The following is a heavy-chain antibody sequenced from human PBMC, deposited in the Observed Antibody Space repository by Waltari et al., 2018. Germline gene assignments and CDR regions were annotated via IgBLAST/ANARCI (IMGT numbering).Heavy chain of an antibody. CDR3: ASTSPSGSHWALDY. Sequence: EVQLVESGGGLVQPGGSLRLSCAASGYTFSSYWMSWVCKAPGKGLEWVANIKQDGSEKYYVDSVKGRFTISRDNAKNSLYLQMNSLRAEDTAVYYCASTSPSGSHWALDYWGQGTLVTVSS. CDR1: GYTFSSYW. V-gene: IGHV3-7*01. CDR2: IKQDGSEK. D-gene: IGHD1-26*01. J-gene: IGHJ4*02.